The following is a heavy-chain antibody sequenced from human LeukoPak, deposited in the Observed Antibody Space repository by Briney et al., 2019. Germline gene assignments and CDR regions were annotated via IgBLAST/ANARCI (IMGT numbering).Heavy chain of an antibody. J-gene: IGHJ4*02. D-gene: IGHD6-13*01. V-gene: IGHV4-4*02. CDR1: GGSISSSNW. CDR3: ARTGIAAAGGLDY. Sequence: SGTLSLTCAVSGGSISSSNWRSWVRQPPGKGLEWIGEIYHSGSTNYNPSLKSRVTISVDKSKNQFSLKLSSVTAADTAVYYCARTGIAAAGGLDYWGQGTLVTVSS. CDR2: IYHSGST.